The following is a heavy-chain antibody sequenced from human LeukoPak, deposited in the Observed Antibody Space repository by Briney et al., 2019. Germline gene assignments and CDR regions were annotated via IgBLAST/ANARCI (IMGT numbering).Heavy chain of an antibody. Sequence: ASVKVSWKASGYTFTSYDINWVRQATGQGLEWMGWMNPNSGNTGYAQKFQGRVTMTRNTSISTAYMELSSLRSEDTAVYYCARDVYSYALFYYYYGMDVWGQGTTVTVSS. J-gene: IGHJ6*02. D-gene: IGHD5-18*01. CDR2: MNPNSGNT. CDR3: ARDVYSYALFYYYYGMDV. V-gene: IGHV1-8*01. CDR1: GYTFTSYD.